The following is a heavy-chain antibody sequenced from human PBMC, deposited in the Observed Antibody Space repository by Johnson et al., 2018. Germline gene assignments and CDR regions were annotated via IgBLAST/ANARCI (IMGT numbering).Heavy chain of an antibody. D-gene: IGHD6-19*01. V-gene: IGHV3-49*03. CDR1: GFTFGDYA. CDR2: IRSKAYGGTT. Sequence: VQLVQSGGGLVQPGRSLRLSCTASGFTFGDYAMSWFRQAPGKGLEWVGFIRSKAYGGTTEYAASVKGRFTISRDDSKSIAYLQMNSLKTEDTAVYYCTRPGYSSGWYPAEYFQHWGQGTLVTVSS. J-gene: IGHJ1*01. CDR3: TRPGYSSGWYPAEYFQH.